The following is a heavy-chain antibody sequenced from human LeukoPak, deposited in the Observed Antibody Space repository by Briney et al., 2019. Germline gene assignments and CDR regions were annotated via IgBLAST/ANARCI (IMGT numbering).Heavy chain of an antibody. CDR1: GFTFSSYG. CDR3: AKEAYCGGDCYPYYYYYYVDV. CDR2: IWYGGSNK. D-gene: IGHD2-21*01. J-gene: IGHJ6*03. Sequence: QPGRSLRLSCAASGFTFSSYGMHWVRQAPGKGLEWVAVIWYGGSNKYYADSVKGRFTISRDNSKNTLYLQMNSLRAEDTAVYYCAKEAYCGGDCYPYYYYYYVDVWGKGTTVTVSS. V-gene: IGHV3-30*18.